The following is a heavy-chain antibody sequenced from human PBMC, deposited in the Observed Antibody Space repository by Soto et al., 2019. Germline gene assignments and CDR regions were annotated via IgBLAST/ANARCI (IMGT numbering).Heavy chain of an antibody. Sequence: QVPLQESGPGLVKPSQTLSLTCTVSGASISSGGYYWSWIRQHPGKGLEWIGYIYDSGSTYHNPSLKSRVTISVDTSKNQFSLKLNSVTAADTAVYYCARGGSSGYNAWGQGILVTVSS. CDR2: IYDSGST. V-gene: IGHV4-31*03. D-gene: IGHD3-22*01. J-gene: IGHJ5*02. CDR3: ARGGSSGYNA. CDR1: GASISSGGYY.